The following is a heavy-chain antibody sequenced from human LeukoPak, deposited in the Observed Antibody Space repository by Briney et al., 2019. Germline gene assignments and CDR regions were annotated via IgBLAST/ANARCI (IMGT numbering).Heavy chain of an antibody. Sequence: PGGSLRLSCAASGFTFSSYWMHWVRQAPGKGLVWVSRINSDGRSTSYADSVQGRFTISRDNAKNTLYLQMNSLRAEDTAVYYCARADYYDSSGYYFDAFDIWGQGTMVTVSS. V-gene: IGHV3-74*01. CDR1: GFTFSSYW. J-gene: IGHJ3*02. CDR2: INSDGRST. CDR3: ARADYYDSSGYYFDAFDI. D-gene: IGHD3-22*01.